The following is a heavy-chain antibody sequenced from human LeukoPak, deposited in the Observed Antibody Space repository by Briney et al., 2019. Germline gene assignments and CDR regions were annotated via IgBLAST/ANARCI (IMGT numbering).Heavy chain of an antibody. Sequence: GESLKISCQGSGYRFTDYWFGWVRQMPGKGPEWMAIIYPGDSDTRYSPSFQGRVTISADKSISTAYLQWSSLKASDTAMYYCAAGWYGGPYDYWSQGILVTVSS. CDR3: AAGWYGGPYDY. D-gene: IGHD6-19*01. CDR2: IYPGDSDT. V-gene: IGHV5-51*01. CDR1: GYRFTDYW. J-gene: IGHJ4*02.